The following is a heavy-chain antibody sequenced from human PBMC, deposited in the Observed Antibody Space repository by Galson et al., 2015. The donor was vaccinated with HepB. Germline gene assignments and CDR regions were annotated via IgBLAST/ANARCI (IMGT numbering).Heavy chain of an antibody. CDR3: TSSGRYYNWYFDL. Sequence: SLRLSCAASGFTFGDYAMNWVRQAPGKGLEWVSFIRSKAYGGTTEYAASVKGRFTISRDDSKSIAYLQMNSLKTEDTAVYYCTSSGRYYNWYFDLWGRGTLVTVSS. CDR2: IRSKAYGGTT. CDR1: GFTFGDYA. J-gene: IGHJ2*01. V-gene: IGHV3-49*04. D-gene: IGHD1-26*01.